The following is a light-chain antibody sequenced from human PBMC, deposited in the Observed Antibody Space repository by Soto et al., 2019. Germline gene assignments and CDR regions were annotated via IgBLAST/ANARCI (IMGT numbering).Light chain of an antibody. Sequence: DIQMTQSPSSLSASVGDTVTISCRASQDISNFLTWFQQKPGKAPRALIFAASDLQSGVPSRFSGSGSGTDFTLTISSLQPEDSATYYCQQYSSYPITFGQGTRLEIK. J-gene: IGKJ5*01. CDR2: AAS. V-gene: IGKV1-16*01. CDR3: QQYSSYPIT. CDR1: QDISNF.